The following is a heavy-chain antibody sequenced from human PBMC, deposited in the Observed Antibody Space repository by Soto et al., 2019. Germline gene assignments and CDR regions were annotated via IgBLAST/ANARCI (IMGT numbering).Heavy chain of an antibody. V-gene: IGHV4-34*01. Sequence: QVQLQQWGAGLIEPSETLALSCTVNGGSLTGYYWSWIRQPPGKGLEWIGEVKDGGSTNYSPSLRGRVSISADTSKNHFSLRLNSVTAADTAVYFCARGQEGIVATHWDQGALVTVSS. CDR1: GGSLTGYY. CDR3: ARGQEGIVATH. CDR2: VKDGGST. D-gene: IGHD5-12*01. J-gene: IGHJ4*02.